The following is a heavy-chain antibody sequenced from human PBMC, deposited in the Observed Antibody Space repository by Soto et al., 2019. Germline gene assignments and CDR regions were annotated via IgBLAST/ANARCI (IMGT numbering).Heavy chain of an antibody. J-gene: IGHJ5*02. D-gene: IGHD3-10*01. CDR3: ARGASLLWSTGGWFDP. CDR1: GFTFSSYG. Sequence: PGGSLRLSCAASGFTFSSYGMHWVRQAPGKWLEWVAVIWYDGSNKYYADSVKGRFTISRDNSKNTLYLQMNSLRAEDTAVYYCARGASLLWSTGGWFDPWGQGT. V-gene: IGHV3-33*01. CDR2: IWYDGSNK.